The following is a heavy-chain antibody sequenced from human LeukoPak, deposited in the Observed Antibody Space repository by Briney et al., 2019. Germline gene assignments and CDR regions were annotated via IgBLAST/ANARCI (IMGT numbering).Heavy chain of an antibody. J-gene: IGHJ4*02. D-gene: IGHD3-9*01. Sequence: SETLSLTCTVSGGSISSYYWSWIRQPPGEGLEWIGRIYTSGGTNYNPSPKSRVTMSVDTSKNQFSLKLSSVPAEDTAVYYCAREAPRGVRYFDWLFSFDYWGQGTLVTVSS. V-gene: IGHV4-4*07. CDR2: IYTSGGT. CDR3: AREAPRGVRYFDWLFSFDY. CDR1: GGSISSYY.